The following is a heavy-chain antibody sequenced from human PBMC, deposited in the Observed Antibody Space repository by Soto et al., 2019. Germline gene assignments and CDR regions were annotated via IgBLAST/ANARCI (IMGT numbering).Heavy chain of an antibody. CDR2: IYHSGST. Sequence: QVQLQESGPGLVKPSGTLSLTCAVSGGSINSRYWWSWVRQSPGKGLEWIGEIYHSGSTNYNPSLQSRVTISVDKSKHQFSLNLSSVTAADTAVYYCARDQNGSGNYYTRYFDYWGEGTLVTVSS. D-gene: IGHD3-10*01. V-gene: IGHV4-4*02. J-gene: IGHJ4*02. CDR1: GGSINSRYW. CDR3: ARDQNGSGNYYTRYFDY.